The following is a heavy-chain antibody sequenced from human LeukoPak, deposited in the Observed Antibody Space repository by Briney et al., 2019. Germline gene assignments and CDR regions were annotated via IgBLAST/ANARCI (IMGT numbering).Heavy chain of an antibody. CDR2: ISYSGST. Sequence: SESLSLTCTVSGGPIASYYWSWIRQPPGKGLQWIGYISYSGSTNYNPSLKSRVTISVDTSKNQFSLKLSSVTAADTAVYYCARAVPHSGYCSGGSCYLPDGMDVWGQGTTVTVSS. D-gene: IGHD2-15*01. CDR3: ARAVPHSGYCSGGSCYLPDGMDV. V-gene: IGHV4-59*01. CDR1: GGPIASYY. J-gene: IGHJ6*02.